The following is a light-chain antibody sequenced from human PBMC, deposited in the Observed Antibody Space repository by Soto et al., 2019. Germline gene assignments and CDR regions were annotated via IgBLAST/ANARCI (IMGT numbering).Light chain of an antibody. CDR3: QQYGSSPQT. CDR1: QSVSSN. Sequence: EIVVTQSPATLYVSPGERATLSCRASQSVSSNLAWYQQKPGQAPRLLIYGASTRATGIPARFSGSGSGTDFTLTISRLEPEDFAVYYCQQYGSSPQTFGQGTKVDIK. CDR2: GAS. J-gene: IGKJ1*01. V-gene: IGKV3-20*01.